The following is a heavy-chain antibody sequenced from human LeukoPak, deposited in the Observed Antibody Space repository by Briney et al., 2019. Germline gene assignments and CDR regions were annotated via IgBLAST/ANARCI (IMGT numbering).Heavy chain of an antibody. D-gene: IGHD6-13*01. CDR3: ARAHSSSWSNDPFDY. Sequence: ASVKVSCKASGYTFTSYGISWVRQAPGQGLEWMGWISAYNGNTNYAQKLQGRVTMTTDTSTSTAYMELRSLRSDDTAVYYCARAHSSSWSNDPFDYWGQGTLVTVSS. V-gene: IGHV1-18*01. CDR1: GYTFTSYG. J-gene: IGHJ4*02. CDR2: ISAYNGNT.